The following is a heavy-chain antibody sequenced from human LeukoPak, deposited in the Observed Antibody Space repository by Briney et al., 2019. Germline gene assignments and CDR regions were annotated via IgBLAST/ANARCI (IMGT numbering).Heavy chain of an antibody. J-gene: IGHJ5*02. V-gene: IGHV1-18*01. D-gene: IGHD1-26*01. CDR1: GYTFNNYG. CDR2: ISAYNGNT. Sequence: ASVKVSCKASGYTFNNYGINWVRQAPGQGLEWMGWISAYNGNTNYAQKFQGRVTMTRDTSISTAYMELSRLRSDDAAVYYCAREGKNSGRQYNWFDPGGQGTLVTVSS. CDR3: AREGKNSGRQYNWFDP.